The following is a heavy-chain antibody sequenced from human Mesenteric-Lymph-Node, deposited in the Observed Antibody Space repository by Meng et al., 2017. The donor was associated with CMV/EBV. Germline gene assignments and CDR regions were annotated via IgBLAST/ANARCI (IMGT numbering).Heavy chain of an antibody. V-gene: IGHV3-48*03. CDR3: AKDLFSAIEPPAFHY. CDR1: GFKFSSHE. J-gene: IGHJ4*02. CDR2: ISSGGSII. Sequence: GESLKISCAASGFKFSSHEMNWVRQAPGKGLEYISYISSGGSIIYYADFVKGRFTISRDDSKNTLYLLMNSLRAEDTATYCCAKDLFSAIEPPAFHYWGQGTLVTVSS. D-gene: IGHD2-21*01.